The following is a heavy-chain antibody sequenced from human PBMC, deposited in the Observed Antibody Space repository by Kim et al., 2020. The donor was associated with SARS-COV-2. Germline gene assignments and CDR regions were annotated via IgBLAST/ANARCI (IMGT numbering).Heavy chain of an antibody. D-gene: IGHD5-12*01. J-gene: IGHJ4*02. V-gene: IGHV3-30-3*01. CDR1: GFTFSSYA. Sequence: GGSLRLSCAASGFTFSSYAMHWVRQAPGKGLEWVAVISYDGSNKYYADSVKGRFTISRDNSKNTLYLQMNSLRAEDTAVYYCARDAGGYNYFLDYWGQGTLVTVSS. CDR3: ARDAGGYNYFLDY. CDR2: ISYDGSNK.